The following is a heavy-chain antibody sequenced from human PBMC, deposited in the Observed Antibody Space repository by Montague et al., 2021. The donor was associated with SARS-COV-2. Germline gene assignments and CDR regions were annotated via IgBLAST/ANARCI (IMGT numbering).Heavy chain of an antibody. CDR1: GESFSGYY. V-gene: IGHV4-34*01. Sequence: SETLSLTCAVYGESFSGYYWTWIRQSPGRGLEWIAEINDGGTTNYSWSLKSRVTISVDTSKNQFSLKLNSVTVADTAVYYCARWDPQIRTLFGFRGKSANDYWGQGALVTVSS. CDR3: ARWDPQIRTLFGFRGKSANDY. D-gene: IGHD4-23*01. J-gene: IGHJ4*02. CDR2: INDGGTT.